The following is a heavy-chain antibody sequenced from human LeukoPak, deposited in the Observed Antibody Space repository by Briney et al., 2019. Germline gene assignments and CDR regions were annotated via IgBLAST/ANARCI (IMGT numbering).Heavy chain of an antibody. V-gene: IGHV1-2*02. D-gene: IGHD3-9*01. Sequence: ASVKVSCKASGYTFTGYYMHWVRQAPGQGLEWMGWINPNSGGTNYAQKFQGRVTMTRDTSISTAYMELSRLRSDDTAVYYCARDYYDILTGYHNNWFDPWGQGTLVTVSS. J-gene: IGHJ5*02. CDR3: ARDYYDILTGYHNNWFDP. CDR1: GYTFTGYY. CDR2: INPNSGGT.